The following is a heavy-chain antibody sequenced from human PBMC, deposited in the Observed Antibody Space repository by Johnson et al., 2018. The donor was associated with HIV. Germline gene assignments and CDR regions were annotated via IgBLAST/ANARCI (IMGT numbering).Heavy chain of an antibody. CDR2: IRYDGSTK. CDR1: GFTFSSYG. J-gene: IGHJ3*02. D-gene: IGHD3-22*01. V-gene: IGHV3-30*02. CDR3: AKEYYYDSSGFPDAFDI. Sequence: QVQLVESGGGVVQPGGSLRLSCAASGFTFSSYGMHWVRQAPGKGLEWVAFIRYDGSTKYYAESVKGRFTLSRDNSKNTMDLQMNSLRAEDTAVYYCAKEYYYDSSGFPDAFDIWGQGTMVTVSS.